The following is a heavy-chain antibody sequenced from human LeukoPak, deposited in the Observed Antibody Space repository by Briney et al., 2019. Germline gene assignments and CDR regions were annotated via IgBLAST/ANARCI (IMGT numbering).Heavy chain of an antibody. V-gene: IGHV4-59*01. CDR2: IYYSGST. CDR1: GGSISSYC. Sequence: SETLSLTCTVSGGSISSYCWSWIRQPPGKGLEWIGYIYYSGSTNYNPSLKSRVTISVDTSKNQFSLRLSSVTAADTAVYYCARGGYGLESFDIWGQGTVVTVSS. CDR3: ARGGYGLESFDI. D-gene: IGHD3-3*01. J-gene: IGHJ3*02.